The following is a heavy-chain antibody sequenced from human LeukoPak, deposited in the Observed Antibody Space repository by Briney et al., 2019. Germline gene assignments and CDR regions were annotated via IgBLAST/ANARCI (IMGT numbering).Heavy chain of an antibody. Sequence: SETLSLTCTVSGGSIGSDYWTWIRQPPGKGLEYIGYIYYTGGTNYNPSLKSRVTISVNTSKNQFSLKLSSVTAADTAVYFCAKYGNSGWVIDNWGQGTLVTVSS. D-gene: IGHD6-19*01. V-gene: IGHV4-59*08. CDR2: IYYTGGT. J-gene: IGHJ4*02. CDR1: GGSIGSDY. CDR3: AKYGNSGWVIDN.